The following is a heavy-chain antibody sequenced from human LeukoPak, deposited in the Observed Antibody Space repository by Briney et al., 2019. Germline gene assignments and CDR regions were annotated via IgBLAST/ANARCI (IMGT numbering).Heavy chain of an antibody. J-gene: IGHJ4*02. CDR3: AKGPDSSGWYLDYFDY. D-gene: IGHD6-19*01. Sequence: GGSLRLSCTASGFTFSNYNINWVRQAPGKGLECVSSSSSSSTYMYYADSVKGRFTISRDNAKNSLYLQMNSLRAGDTAVYYCAKGPDSSGWYLDYFDYWGQGTLVTVSS. CDR2: SSSSSTYM. V-gene: IGHV3-21*01. CDR1: GFTFSNYN.